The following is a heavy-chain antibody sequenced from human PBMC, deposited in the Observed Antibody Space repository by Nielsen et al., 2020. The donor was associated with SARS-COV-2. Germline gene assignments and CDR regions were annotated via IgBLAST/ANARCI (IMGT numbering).Heavy chain of an antibody. CDR1: GFTFSSYS. Sequence: GESLKISCAASGFTFSSYSMNWVRQAPGKGLEWVSYISSSSSTIYYADSVKGRFTISRDNAKNSLYLQMNSLRDEDTAVYYCARDMEMATINYHYYMDVWGKGTTVTVSS. J-gene: IGHJ6*03. CDR3: ARDMEMATINYHYYMDV. V-gene: IGHV3-48*02. D-gene: IGHD5-24*01. CDR2: ISSSSSTI.